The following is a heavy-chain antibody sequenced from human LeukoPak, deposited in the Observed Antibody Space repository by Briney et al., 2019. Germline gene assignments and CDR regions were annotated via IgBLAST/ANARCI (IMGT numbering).Heavy chain of an antibody. J-gene: IGHJ4*02. Sequence: PGGSLRLSCAASGFTFSSYGMHWVRRAPGKGLEWVAFIRYDGSNKYYADSVKGRFTISRDNSKNTLYLQMNSLRAEDTAVYYCASSVVVPAAIDYWGQGTLVTVSS. CDR3: ASSVVVPAAIDY. V-gene: IGHV3-30*02. D-gene: IGHD2-2*01. CDR2: IRYDGSNK. CDR1: GFTFSSYG.